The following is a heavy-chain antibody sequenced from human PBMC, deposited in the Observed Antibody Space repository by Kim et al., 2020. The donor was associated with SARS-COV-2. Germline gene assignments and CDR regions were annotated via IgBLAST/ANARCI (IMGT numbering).Heavy chain of an antibody. J-gene: IGHJ6*02. CDR1: GYTFTGYY. D-gene: IGHD6-6*01. CDR3: ATRGSSLYYYYYYGMDV. V-gene: IGHV1-2*02. CDR2: INPNSGGT. Sequence: ASVKVSCKASGYTFTGYYMHWVRQAPGQGLEWMGWINPNSGGTNYAQKFQGRVTMTRDTSISTAYMELSRLRSDDTAVYYCATRGSSLYYYYYYGMDVWGQGTTVTVSS.